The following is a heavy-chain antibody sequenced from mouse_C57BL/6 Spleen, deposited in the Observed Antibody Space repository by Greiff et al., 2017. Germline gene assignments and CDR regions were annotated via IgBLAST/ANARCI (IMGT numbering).Heavy chain of an antibody. D-gene: IGHD2-5*01. CDR1: GYTFTSYW. J-gene: IGHJ2*01. CDR3: ASKSNYEEGYFDY. CDR2: INPSNGGT. Sequence: LQQPGTELVKPGASVKLSCKASGYTFTSYWMHWVKQRPGQGLEWIGNINPSNGGTNYNEKFKSKATLTVDKSSSTAYMQLSSLTSEDSAVYYCASKSNYEEGYFDYWGQGTTLTVSS. V-gene: IGHV1-53*01.